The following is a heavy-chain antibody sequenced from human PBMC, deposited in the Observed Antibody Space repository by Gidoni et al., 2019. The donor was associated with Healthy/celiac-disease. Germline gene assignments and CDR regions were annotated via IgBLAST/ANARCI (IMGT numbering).Heavy chain of an antibody. V-gene: IGHV3-73*02. CDR3: TRLGDYYDSSGYYYYYGMDV. CDR1: GFTFSGPA. Sequence: EVQLVESGGGLVQPGGSLKLSCAASGFTFSGPAMHWVRQASGKGLEGVGRIRSKANSYATAYAASVKGRFTISRDDSKNTAYLQMNSLKTEDTAVYYCTRLGDYYDSSGYYYYYGMDVWGQGTTVTVSS. D-gene: IGHD3-22*01. J-gene: IGHJ6*02. CDR2: IRSKANSYAT.